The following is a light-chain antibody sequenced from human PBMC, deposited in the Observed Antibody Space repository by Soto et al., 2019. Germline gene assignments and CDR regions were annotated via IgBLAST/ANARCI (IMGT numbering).Light chain of an antibody. CDR1: QSVSSSY. Sequence: EIVLTQSPGTLSLSPGERATLSCRASQSVSSSYLAWYQQKPGQAPRLLIYGASSRATGIPDRFSGSGSGTDFTLTISRLEPEDFAVYYCQQYGSSVLTFGGGIKVDIK. V-gene: IGKV3-20*01. J-gene: IGKJ4*01. CDR2: GAS. CDR3: QQYGSSVLT.